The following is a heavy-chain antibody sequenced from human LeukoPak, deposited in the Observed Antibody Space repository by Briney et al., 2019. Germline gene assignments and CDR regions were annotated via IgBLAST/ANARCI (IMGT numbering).Heavy chain of an antibody. CDR1: GYSISSGYY. D-gene: IGHD4-17*01. CDR3: ARSRSASRMNWFGDYVGYFDY. V-gene: IGHV4-38-2*02. CDR2: IYHSGST. J-gene: IGHJ4*02. Sequence: SETLSLTCTVSGYSISSGYYWGWIRQPPGKGLEWIGSIYHSGSTYYNPSLKSRVTISVDASKNQFSLRLSSVTAADTAVFYCARSRSASRMNWFGDYVGYFDYWGQGTLVTVSS.